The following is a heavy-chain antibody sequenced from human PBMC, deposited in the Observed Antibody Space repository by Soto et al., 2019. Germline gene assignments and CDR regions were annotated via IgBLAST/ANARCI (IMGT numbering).Heavy chain of an antibody. CDR3: ARHLLRRPYFDY. V-gene: IGHV4-59*08. CDR2: MYKGGSI. J-gene: IGHJ4*02. CDR1: GGSILDDY. Sequence: SATLSLTCTVSGGSILDDYWSWIRQPSGKRPEWIGYMYKGGSINYNPSLKSRVTFSVDTSKNQFSLKLSSVTAADTAVYYCARHLLRRPYFDYWGQGTLVTVS.